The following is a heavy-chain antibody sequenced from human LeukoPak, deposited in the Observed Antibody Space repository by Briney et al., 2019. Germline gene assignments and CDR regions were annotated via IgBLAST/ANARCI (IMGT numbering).Heavy chain of an antibody. CDR3: ARGFLGGTDQYFDS. CDR1: GFTFA. Sequence: GGSLRHSCAASGFTFAMNWVRQAPAKGLEWVSTIGGGGPTTDYADSVKDRFTISRDNSKNTLYLQMNSLRAEDTAVYFCARGFLGGTDQYFDSWGQGTLVTVSS. V-gene: IGHV3-23*01. CDR2: IGGGGPTT. D-gene: IGHD6-19*01. J-gene: IGHJ4*02.